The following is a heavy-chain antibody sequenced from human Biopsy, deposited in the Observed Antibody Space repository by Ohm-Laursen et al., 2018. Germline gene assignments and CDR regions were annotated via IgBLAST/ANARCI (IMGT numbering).Heavy chain of an antibody. J-gene: IGHJ5*02. CDR3: ARGTNYYGSGRNRHWFDP. CDR2: INDSGRT. D-gene: IGHD3-10*01. Sequence: SETLSLTCGVYGGSFSGYYCSWIRQPPGKGLEWIGEINDSGRTNYNPSLRSRVTFSADTSKNQFSLKLSSVTAADTAVYYCARGTNYYGSGRNRHWFDPWGQGTQVTVSS. CDR1: GGSFSGYY. V-gene: IGHV4-34*01.